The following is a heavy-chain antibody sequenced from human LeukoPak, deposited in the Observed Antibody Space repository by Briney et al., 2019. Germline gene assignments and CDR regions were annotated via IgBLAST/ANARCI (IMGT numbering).Heavy chain of an antibody. Sequence: SETLSLTCTVSGGSGISGSYYWSWIRQPPGTGLEGIGYIYHSGTTKYNPSLKSRVTISIDTSKNQFSLKVRSVTAAGTAVYFCARGTPLYSSDWYVNWFDPWGQGTLVTVSS. D-gene: IGHD6-19*01. J-gene: IGHJ5*02. V-gene: IGHV4-61*01. CDR2: IYHSGTT. CDR3: ARGTPLYSSDWYVNWFDP. CDR1: GGSGISGSYY.